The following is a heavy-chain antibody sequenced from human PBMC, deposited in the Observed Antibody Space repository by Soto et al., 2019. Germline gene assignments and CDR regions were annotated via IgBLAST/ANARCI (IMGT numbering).Heavy chain of an antibody. D-gene: IGHD5-12*01. CDR2: ISAYNGNT. CDR1: GYTFTSYG. V-gene: IGHV1-18*01. Sequence: ASVKVSCKASGYTFTSYGISWVRQAPGQGLEWMGWISAYNGNTNYAQKLQGRVTMTTDTSTSTAYMELRSLRSDDTAVYYCARTNFPDIVDTMRSYYYYYYGMDVWGQGTTVTVYS. J-gene: IGHJ6*02. CDR3: ARTNFPDIVDTMRSYYYYYYGMDV.